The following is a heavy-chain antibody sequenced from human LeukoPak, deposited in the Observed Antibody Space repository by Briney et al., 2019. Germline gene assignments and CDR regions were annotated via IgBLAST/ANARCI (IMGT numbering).Heavy chain of an antibody. V-gene: IGHV1-3*01. CDR3: AREAYCGGDCSISHFDY. J-gene: IGHJ4*02. Sequence: ASVKVSCKASGYTFTSYAMHWVRQAPGQRLEWMGWINAGIGNTKYSQKFQARVAMTRDTSISTAYMELSRLTSDDTAVYFCAREAYCGGDCSISHFDYWGQGTLVTVSS. D-gene: IGHD2-21*02. CDR2: INAGIGNT. CDR1: GYTFTSYA.